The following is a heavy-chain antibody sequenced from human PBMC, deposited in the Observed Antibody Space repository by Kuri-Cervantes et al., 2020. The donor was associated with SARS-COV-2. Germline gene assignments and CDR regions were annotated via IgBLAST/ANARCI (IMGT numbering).Heavy chain of an antibody. V-gene: IGHV4-4*07. Sequence: SETLSLTCTVSGCTFSSYYWSWIRQPAGKGLEWIGRIYTSGSTNYNLSLKSRVTMSVDTSKNQFSLKLSSVTAADTAVYYCARSTSYWYFDLWGRGTLVTVSS. CDR1: GCTFSSYY. CDR3: ARSTSYWYFDL. D-gene: IGHD2-2*01. J-gene: IGHJ2*01. CDR2: IYTSGST.